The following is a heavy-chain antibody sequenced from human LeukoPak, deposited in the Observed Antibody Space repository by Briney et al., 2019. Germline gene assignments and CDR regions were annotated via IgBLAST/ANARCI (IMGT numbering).Heavy chain of an antibody. D-gene: IGHD2-21*02. J-gene: IGHJ4*02. CDR1: GFTFSSYS. CDR2: ISSSSSYI. CDR3: ARESLAYCGGDCSSDY. Sequence: GGSLRLSCAASGFTFSSYSMNWVRQAPGKGLEWVSSISSSSSYIYYADSVKGRFTISRDNAKNSLYLQMNSLGAEDTAVYYCARESLAYCGGDCSSDYWGQGTLVTVSS. V-gene: IGHV3-21*01.